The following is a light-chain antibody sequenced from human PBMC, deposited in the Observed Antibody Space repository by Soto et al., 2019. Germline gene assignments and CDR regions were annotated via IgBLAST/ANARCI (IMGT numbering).Light chain of an antibody. CDR3: QQRSNRPRALT. CDR1: QSVSSY. V-gene: IGKV3-11*01. CDR2: DAS. J-gene: IGKJ4*01. Sequence: EIVLTQSPATLSLSPGERATLSCRASQSVSSYLAWYQQKPGQAPRLLIYDASNRATGSPARFSGSASGTVFPPTISILEPEDFAVYHCQQRSNRPRALTFGGGTKVEIK.